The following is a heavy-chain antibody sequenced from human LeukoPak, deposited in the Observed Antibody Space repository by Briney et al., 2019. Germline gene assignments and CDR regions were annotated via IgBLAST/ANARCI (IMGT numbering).Heavy chain of an antibody. J-gene: IGHJ4*02. Sequence: ASVKVSCKASGGTFSNYAINWVRQAPGPGLEWMGGIIPIFGTANYAQKFQGRVTMTRDTSTSTVYMELSSLRSEDTAVYYCARDRGSYDYWGQGTLVTVSS. V-gene: IGHV1-69*05. CDR3: ARDRGSYDY. CDR2: IIPIFGTA. D-gene: IGHD1-26*01. CDR1: GGTFSNYA.